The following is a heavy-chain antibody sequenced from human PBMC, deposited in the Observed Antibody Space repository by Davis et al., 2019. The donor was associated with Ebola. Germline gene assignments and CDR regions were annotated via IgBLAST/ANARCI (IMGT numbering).Heavy chain of an antibody. J-gene: IGHJ5*02. Sequence: SVKVSCKASGYTFTSYGISWVRQAPGQGLEWMGGIIPIFGTANYAQKFQGRVTITADESTSTAYMELSSLRSEDTAVYYCARDLRMGGAAAGIVWFDPWGQGTLVTVSS. D-gene: IGHD6-13*01. CDR3: ARDLRMGGAAAGIVWFDP. V-gene: IGHV1-69*13. CDR1: GYTFTSYG. CDR2: IIPIFGTA.